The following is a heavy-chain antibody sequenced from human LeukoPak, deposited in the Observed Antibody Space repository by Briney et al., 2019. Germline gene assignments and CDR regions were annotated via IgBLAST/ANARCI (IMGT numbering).Heavy chain of an antibody. D-gene: IGHD4-17*01. Sequence: GGSLRLSCAASGFTFSSYAMSRVRQAPGKGLEWVSAISGSGGSTYYADSVKGRFTISRDNSKNTLYLQMNSLRAEDTAVYYCAKDRGDYWGLPPTAFDYWGQGTLVTVSS. CDR2: ISGSGGST. CDR1: GFTFSSYA. J-gene: IGHJ4*02. CDR3: AKDRGDYWGLPPTAFDY. V-gene: IGHV3-23*01.